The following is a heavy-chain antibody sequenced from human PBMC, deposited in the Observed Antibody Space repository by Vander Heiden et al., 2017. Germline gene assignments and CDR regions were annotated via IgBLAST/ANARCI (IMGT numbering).Heavy chain of an antibody. CDR2: ISYDGSNK. V-gene: IGHV3-30*18. CDR1: GFTFSSYG. Sequence: QVQLVESGGGVVQPGRSLRLSCAASGFTFSSYGMHWVRQAPGKGLEWVAVISYDGSNKYYADSVKGRFTISRDNSKNTLYLQMNSLRAEDTAVYYCAKTTEPFGMDVWGQGTTVTVSS. J-gene: IGHJ6*02. CDR3: AKTTEPFGMDV.